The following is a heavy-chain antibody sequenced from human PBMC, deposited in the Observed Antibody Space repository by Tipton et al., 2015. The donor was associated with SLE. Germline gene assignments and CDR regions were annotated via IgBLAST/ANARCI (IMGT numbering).Heavy chain of an antibody. CDR2: IKQDGSEK. V-gene: IGHV3-7*03. J-gene: IGHJ4*02. Sequence: SLRLSCAASGFTFSSYWMSWVRQAPGKGLEWVANIKQDGSEKYYVDSVKGRFTISRDNAKNSLYLQMNSLRAEDTAVYYCARDRGGSSSWYPDYFDYWGQGTLVTVSS. D-gene: IGHD6-13*01. CDR3: ARDRGGSSSWYPDYFDY. CDR1: GFTFSSYW.